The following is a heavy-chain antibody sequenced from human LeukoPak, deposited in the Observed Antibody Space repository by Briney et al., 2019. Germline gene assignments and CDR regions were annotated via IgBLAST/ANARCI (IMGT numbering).Heavy chain of an antibody. CDR3: AKDIATMVRGVMDV. V-gene: IGHV3-9*01. Sequence: PGGSLRLSCAASGFTFDDYAMHWGRQAPGKGLEWVSGISWNSGSIGYADSVKGRFTISRDNAKNSLYLQMNSLRAEDTALYYCAKDIATMVRGVMDVWGKGTTVTISS. CDR1: GFTFDDYA. J-gene: IGHJ6*04. D-gene: IGHD3-10*01. CDR2: ISWNSGSI.